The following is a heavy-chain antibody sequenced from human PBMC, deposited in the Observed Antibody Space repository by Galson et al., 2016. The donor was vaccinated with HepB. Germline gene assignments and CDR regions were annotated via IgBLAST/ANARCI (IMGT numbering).Heavy chain of an antibody. CDR3: ARGSYWLLQHGDYFDY. D-gene: IGHD1-26*01. CDR1: GFTFNSYT. Sequence: SLRLSCAASGFTFNSYTMNWVRQAPGKGLEWVSSISISSSYIYYADSVNGRFTISRDNAKNSLYLQMNSLRAEDTAVYYCARGSYWLLQHGDYFDYWGQGTLVTVSS. V-gene: IGHV3-21*01. J-gene: IGHJ4*02. CDR2: ISISSSYI.